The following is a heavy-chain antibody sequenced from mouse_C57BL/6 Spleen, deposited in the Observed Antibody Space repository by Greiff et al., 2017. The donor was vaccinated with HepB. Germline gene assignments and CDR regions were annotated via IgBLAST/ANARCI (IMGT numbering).Heavy chain of an antibody. CDR1: GYTFTDYE. V-gene: IGHV1-15*01. Sequence: VQLQQSGAELVRPGASVTLSCKASGYTFTDYEMHWVKQTPVHGLEWIGAIDPETGGTAYKQKFTGKAILTADKSSSTAYMELRSLTSEDSAVYYCRGYDVGGFDYWGQGTTLTVSS. CDR2: IDPETGGT. CDR3: RGYDVGGFDY. J-gene: IGHJ2*01. D-gene: IGHD2-2*01.